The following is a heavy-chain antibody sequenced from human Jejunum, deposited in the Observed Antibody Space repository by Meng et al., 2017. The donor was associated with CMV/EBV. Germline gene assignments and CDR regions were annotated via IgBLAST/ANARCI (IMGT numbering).Heavy chain of an antibody. D-gene: IGHD1-26*01. Sequence: SGLTFASYAMGWVRQAPGKGLEWVSSISDNGAATYSADSLKGRFTISRDNSKNTVHLQMNSLRAEDTALYYCAKARVGATGDAFDIWGQGTMVTVSS. CDR3: AKARVGATGDAFDI. J-gene: IGHJ3*02. V-gene: IGHV3-23*01. CDR2: ISDNGAAT. CDR1: GLTFASYA.